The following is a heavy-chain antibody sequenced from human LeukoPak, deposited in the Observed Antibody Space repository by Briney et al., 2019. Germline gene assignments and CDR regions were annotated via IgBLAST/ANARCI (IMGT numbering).Heavy chain of an antibody. J-gene: IGHJ4*02. D-gene: IGHD3-16*01. CDR2: TYYRSKWNN. CDR3: ARGGPGFDY. Sequence: SQTLSLTFAISGDSVSSTSATWNWIRQSPSRGLQWLGRTYYRSKWNNDSADSVKSRMTVNPDTFKNQFSLQLNSVTPEDAGVYYCARGGPGFDYWGQGTLVTVSS. V-gene: IGHV6-1*01. CDR1: GDSVSSTSAT.